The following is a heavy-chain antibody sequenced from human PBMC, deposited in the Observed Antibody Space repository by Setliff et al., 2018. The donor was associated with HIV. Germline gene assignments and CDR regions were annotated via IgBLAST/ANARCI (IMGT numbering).Heavy chain of an antibody. CDR2: IYPGDFET. CDR3: ARRHRIGSTNGLFDT. CDR1: GYYFTNYW. Sequence: GESLKISCQGSGYYFTNYWIGWVRQVPGKGLEWVGIIYPGDFETRYGPSFRGQVTISVQKSLNTAYLQWTVLKASDTAMYYCARRHRIGSTNGLFDTWGQGTLVTVSS. D-gene: IGHD2-2*01. J-gene: IGHJ5*02. V-gene: IGHV5-51*01.